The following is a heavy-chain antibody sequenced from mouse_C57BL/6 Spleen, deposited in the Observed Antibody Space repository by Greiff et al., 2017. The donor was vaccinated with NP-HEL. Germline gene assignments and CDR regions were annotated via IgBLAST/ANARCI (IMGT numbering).Heavy chain of an antibody. Sequence: VQLQQPGAELVKPGASVKLSCKASGYTFTSYWMQWVKQRPGQGLEWIGEIDPSDSYTNYNQKFKGKATLTVDTSSSTAYMQLSSLTSEDSAVYYCATTMITTWDYWGQGTTLTVSS. CDR3: ATTMITTWDY. D-gene: IGHD2-4*01. CDR1: GYTFTSYW. V-gene: IGHV1-50*01. CDR2: IDPSDSYT. J-gene: IGHJ2*01.